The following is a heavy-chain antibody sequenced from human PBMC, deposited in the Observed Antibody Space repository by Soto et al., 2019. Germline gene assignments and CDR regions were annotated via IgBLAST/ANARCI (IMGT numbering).Heavy chain of an antibody. CDR2: IYWDDEK. CDR1: GFSLTTSGVG. Sequence: QITLKESGPTLVKPTQTLTLTCTFSGFSLTTSGVGVGWIRQPPGKALEWLALIYWDDEKRYSPSLQSRLTITKDTSKNQVDLTVTNMNPADTGTYYCANRLYASSDDALDIWGKGTMVYVSS. D-gene: IGHD6-6*01. CDR3: ANRLYASSDDALDI. V-gene: IGHV2-5*02. J-gene: IGHJ3*02.